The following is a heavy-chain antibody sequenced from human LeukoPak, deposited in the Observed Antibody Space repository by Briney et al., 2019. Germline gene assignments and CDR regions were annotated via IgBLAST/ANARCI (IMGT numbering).Heavy chain of an antibody. CDR2: ISAYNGNT. V-gene: IGHV1-18*01. D-gene: IGHD3-3*01. CDR3: ARDQKITIFGVVILYYFDY. Sequence: ASLKLSCKASGYTFTSYGISWVRQAPGQGLEWMGWISAYNGNTNYAQKLKGRVTMTTDTSKSTAYMELRSLRSDDTAVYYCARDQKITIFGVVILYYFDYWGQGTLVTVSS. J-gene: IGHJ4*02. CDR1: GYTFTSYG.